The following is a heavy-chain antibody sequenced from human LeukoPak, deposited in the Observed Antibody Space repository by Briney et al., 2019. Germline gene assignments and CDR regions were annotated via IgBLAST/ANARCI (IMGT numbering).Heavy chain of an antibody. J-gene: IGHJ3*02. CDR3: VRYCGGDCYSAFDI. V-gene: IGHV4-4*02. Sequence: PSGTLSLTCTASGGSISSSNWWSWVRQAPGKGLEWIGEIYHSGITNYNPSLKSRVTISVDKSKNQFSLKPSSVTAADTAVYYCVRYCGGDCYSAFDIWGQGTIVTVSS. CDR1: GGSISSSNW. D-gene: IGHD2-21*02. CDR2: IYHSGIT.